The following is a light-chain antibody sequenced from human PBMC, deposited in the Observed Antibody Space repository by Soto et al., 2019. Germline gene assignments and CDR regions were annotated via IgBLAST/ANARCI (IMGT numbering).Light chain of an antibody. J-gene: IGKJ1*01. CDR2: KAS. CDR3: QQYNSYRT. CDR1: QSISSW. V-gene: IGKV1-5*03. Sequence: DIQMTQSPSTLSASVGDRVTITCRASQSISSWLAWYQQKPGKAPKLLIYKASSLESGVPSRFSGCGSGTEFTLTISSLQHDDFANYYCQQYNSYRTFGQGTKVEIK.